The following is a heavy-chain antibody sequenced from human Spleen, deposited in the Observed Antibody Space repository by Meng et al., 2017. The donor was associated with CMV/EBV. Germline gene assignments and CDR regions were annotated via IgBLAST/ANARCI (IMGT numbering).Heavy chain of an antibody. V-gene: IGHV3-7*01. CDR3: ARTLFNSWDAFDI. Sequence: GGSLRLSCTVSGGSISSSSHYWGWIRQAPGKGLEWVANIKQDGSEKYYVDSVKGRFAISRDKAEKSLSLQMNRLSDEDTAVYYCARTLFNSWDAFDIWGQGTMVTVSS. CDR1: GGSISSSSHY. CDR2: IKQDGSEK. D-gene: IGHD2/OR15-2a*01. J-gene: IGHJ3*02.